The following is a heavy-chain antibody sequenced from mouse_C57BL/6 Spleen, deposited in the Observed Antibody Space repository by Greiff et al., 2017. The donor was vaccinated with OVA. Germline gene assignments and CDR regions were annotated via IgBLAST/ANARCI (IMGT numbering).Heavy chain of an antibody. J-gene: IGHJ1*03. CDR1: GYTFTSYT. Sequence: VQLQQSGADLARPGASVKMSCKASGYTFTSYTMHWVKQRPGQGLEWIGYINPSSGYTKYNQKFKDKATLTADKSSSTAYMQLSSLTSEDSAVYYCARKKEGGYFDVWGTGTTVTVSS. CDR3: ARKKEGGYFDV. V-gene: IGHV1-4*01. CDR2: INPSSGYT.